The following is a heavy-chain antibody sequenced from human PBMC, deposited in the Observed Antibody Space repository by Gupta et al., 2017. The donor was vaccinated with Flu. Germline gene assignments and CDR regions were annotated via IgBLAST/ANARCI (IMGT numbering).Heavy chain of an antibody. D-gene: IGHD1-26*01. J-gene: IGHJ5*02. V-gene: IGHV4-34*05. Sequence: QVQLQQWGAGLLKPSETLSLTCAVYGGSFSGYYWCWIRLRQRQGLGWIGDINHIGSTNNNPSIKSRVTISVDTSKNQFSLKLRSVTAADTAVYYCARGLLSRGCGQGCNWFDHWGQGTLVTVSS. CDR2: INHIGST. CDR1: GGSFSGYY. CDR3: ARGLLSRGCGQGCNWFDH.